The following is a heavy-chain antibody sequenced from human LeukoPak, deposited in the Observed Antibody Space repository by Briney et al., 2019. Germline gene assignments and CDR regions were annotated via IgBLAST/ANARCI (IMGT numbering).Heavy chain of an antibody. CDR2: IYSGGST. J-gene: IGHJ4*02. CDR3: ARDFSDSSGYYDY. V-gene: IGHV3-53*04. Sequence: PGGSLRLSCAASGFTVSSNYMSWVRQAPGKGLEWVSVIYSGGSTYYADSVKGRFTISRHNSKNTLYLQMNSLRAEDTAVYYCARDFSDSSGYYDYWGQGTLVTVSS. CDR1: GFTVSSNY. D-gene: IGHD3-22*01.